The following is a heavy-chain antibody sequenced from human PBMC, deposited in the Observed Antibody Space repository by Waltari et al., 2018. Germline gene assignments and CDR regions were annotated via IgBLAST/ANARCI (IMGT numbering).Heavy chain of an antibody. J-gene: IGHJ4*02. CDR3: ARVRGRYSSSWYPSVFDY. D-gene: IGHD6-13*01. CDR2: ISSSSSTI. V-gene: IGHV3-48*04. Sequence: EVQLVESGGGLVQPGGSLRLSCAASGFTFSSYSMNWVRQAPGKGLEWVSYISSSSSTIYYADSVKGRFTISRDNAKNSLYLQMNSLRAEDTAVYYCARVRGRYSSSWYPSVFDYWGQGTLVTVSS. CDR1: GFTFSSYS.